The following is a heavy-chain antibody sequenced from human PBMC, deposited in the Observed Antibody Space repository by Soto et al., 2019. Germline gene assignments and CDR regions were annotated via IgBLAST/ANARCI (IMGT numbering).Heavy chain of an antibody. D-gene: IGHD6-6*01. CDR2: IYYSGST. Sequence: SETLSLTCTVSVGSISDFYWSWIRQPPGKGLEWIGYIYYSGSTNYNPSLKSRVTISVDTSKNQFSLNMRSMSPADTAVYYCARVGGLAARTFDFWGQGALGTVS. CDR3: ARVGGLAARTFDF. J-gene: IGHJ4*02. V-gene: IGHV4-59*01. CDR1: VGSISDFY.